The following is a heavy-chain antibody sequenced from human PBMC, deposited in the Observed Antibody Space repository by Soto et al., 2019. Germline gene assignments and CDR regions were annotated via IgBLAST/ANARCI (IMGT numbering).Heavy chain of an antibody. V-gene: IGHV1-2*02. Sequence: GXSVQDSFKDSGYTFTGYYMHWVRQAPVQGLEWMGWINPNSGGTNYAQKFQGRVTMTRDTSTSTAYMELSRLRSDDTAVYYCERWAVVPAAKYYFDYWGQGTLVTISS. J-gene: IGHJ4*02. CDR1: GYTFTGYY. D-gene: IGHD2-2*01. CDR3: ERWAVVPAAKYYFDY. CDR2: INPNSGGT.